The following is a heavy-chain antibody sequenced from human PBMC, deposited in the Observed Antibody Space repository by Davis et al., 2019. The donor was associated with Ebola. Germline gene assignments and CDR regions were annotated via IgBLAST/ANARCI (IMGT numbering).Heavy chain of an antibody. D-gene: IGHD3-10*01. Sequence: GESLKISCAASGFTFSSYAMSLVRQAPGKGLEWVSAISGSGGSTYYADSVKGRFTISRDNSKNTLYLQMNSLRDEDTAVYYCAARGGLYYYYYGMDVWGQGTTVTVSS. CDR1: GFTFSSYA. J-gene: IGHJ6*02. CDR3: AARGGLYYYYYGMDV. V-gene: IGHV3-23*01. CDR2: ISGSGGST.